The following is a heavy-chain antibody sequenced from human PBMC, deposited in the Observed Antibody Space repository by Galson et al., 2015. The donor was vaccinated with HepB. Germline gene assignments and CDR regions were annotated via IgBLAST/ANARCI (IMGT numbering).Heavy chain of an antibody. J-gene: IGHJ6*02. V-gene: IGHV5-51*01. D-gene: IGHD3-10*01. CDR2: IYPGDSDT. CDR1: GYSFTSYW. CDR3: ARQYGEGSGSYYAPPFGGGMDV. Sequence: QSGAEVKKPGESLKISCKGSGYSFTSYWIGWVRQMPGKGLEWMGIIYPGDSDTRYSPSFQGQVTISADKSISTAYLQWSSLKASDTAMYYCARQYGEGSGSYYAPPFGGGMDVWGQGTTVTVSS.